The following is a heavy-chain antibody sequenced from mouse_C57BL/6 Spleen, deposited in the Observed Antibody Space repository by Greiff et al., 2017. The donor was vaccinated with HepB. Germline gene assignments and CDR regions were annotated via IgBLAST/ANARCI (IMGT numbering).Heavy chain of an antibody. V-gene: IGHV1-22*01. CDR1: GYTFTDYN. CDR2: INPNNGGT. J-gene: IGHJ2*01. D-gene: IGHD2-4*01. CDR3: AREEYDYDGRHFDY. Sequence: EVQLQQSGPELVKPGASVKMSCKASGYTFTDYNMHWVKQSHGKSLEWIGYINPNNGGTSYNQKFKGKATLTVNKSSSTAYMELRSLTSEESAVYYCAREEYDYDGRHFDYWGQGTTLTVSS.